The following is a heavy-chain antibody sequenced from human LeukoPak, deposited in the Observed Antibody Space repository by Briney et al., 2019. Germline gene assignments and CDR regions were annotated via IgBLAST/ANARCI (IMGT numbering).Heavy chain of an antibody. CDR2: IKQDGSEK. Sequence: GGSLRLSCAASGFTFSSYWMSWVRQAPGKGLEWVANIKQDGSEKYYVDSVKGRFTISRDNAKNSLYLQMNSLRAEDTAVYYCARETTSYDFWSGYVERFDYYYYMDVWGKGITVTVSS. V-gene: IGHV3-7*01. CDR3: ARETTSYDFWSGYVERFDYYYYMDV. D-gene: IGHD3-3*01. J-gene: IGHJ6*03. CDR1: GFTFSSYW.